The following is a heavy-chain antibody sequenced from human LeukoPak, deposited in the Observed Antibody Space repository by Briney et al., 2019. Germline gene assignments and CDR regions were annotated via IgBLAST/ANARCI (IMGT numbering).Heavy chain of an antibody. CDR2: INPTGGST. J-gene: IGHJ5*01. V-gene: IGHV1-46*01. Sequence: GASVKVSSKASGYSFSTYYIHWVRQAPGQGLEWMGIINPTGGSTTYAQKFQGRVTMTRDTSTSTVYMELSSLRSEDTAVYYCARGGQEFDSWGQGTLVTVSA. CDR1: GYSFSTYY. CDR3: ARGGQEFDS.